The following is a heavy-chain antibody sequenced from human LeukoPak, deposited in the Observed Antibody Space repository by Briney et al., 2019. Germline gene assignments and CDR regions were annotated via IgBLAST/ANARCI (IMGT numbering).Heavy chain of an antibody. Sequence: PSETLSLTCTVSGGSISGNYWTWIRQPAGKGLEWIGRLYTSGSTNYNPSLKSRFTMSVDTSKNQFSLKVSSVTAADTAMYYCARESGGYRPLDYWGQGTPVTVSS. V-gene: IGHV4-4*07. J-gene: IGHJ4*02. CDR2: LYTSGST. CDR1: GGSISGNY. D-gene: IGHD1-26*01. CDR3: ARESGGYRPLDY.